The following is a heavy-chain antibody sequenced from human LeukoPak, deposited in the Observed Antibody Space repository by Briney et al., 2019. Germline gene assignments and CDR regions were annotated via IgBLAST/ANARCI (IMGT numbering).Heavy chain of an antibody. D-gene: IGHD6-19*01. CDR2: ISAYNGNT. J-gene: IGHJ4*02. CDR1: GYTFTSYG. Sequence: GASVKVSCTASGYTFTSYGISWVRQAPGQGLEWMGWISAYNGNTNYAQKLQGRVTMTTDTSTSTAYMELRSLGSDDTAVYYCARDRSSGWTGVFDYWGQGTLSPSPQ. V-gene: IGHV1-18*01. CDR3: ARDRSSGWTGVFDY.